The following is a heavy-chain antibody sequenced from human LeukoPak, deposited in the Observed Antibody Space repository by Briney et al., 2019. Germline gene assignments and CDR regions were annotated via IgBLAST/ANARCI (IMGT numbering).Heavy chain of an antibody. CDR3: ARNSSSGWFDF. J-gene: IGHJ4*02. Sequence: SEPLSLTCTVSGDSISTPFYYWGWIRQPPGKGLEWIGSIYNSVSTFYNPSLKSRVTISIDTSRNHFSLRLTSVNVADTAVYYCARNSSSGWFDFWGQGILVTVSS. D-gene: IGHD6-19*01. CDR1: GDSISTPFYY. CDR2: IYNSVST. V-gene: IGHV4-39*02.